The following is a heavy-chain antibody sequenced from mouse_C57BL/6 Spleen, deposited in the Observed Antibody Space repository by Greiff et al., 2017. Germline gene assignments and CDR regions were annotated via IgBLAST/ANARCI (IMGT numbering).Heavy chain of an antibody. J-gene: IGHJ1*03. CDR2: INYDGSST. V-gene: IGHV5-16*01. CDR3: AREDYGNSYWYFDV. CDR1: GFTFSDYY. D-gene: IGHD2-1*01. Sequence: EVMLVESEGGLVQPGSSMKLSCTASGFTFSDYYMAWVRQVPEKGLEWVANINYDGSSTYYLDSLKSRFIISRDNAKNILYLQMSSLKSEDTATYYCAREDYGNSYWYFDVWGTGTTVTVSS.